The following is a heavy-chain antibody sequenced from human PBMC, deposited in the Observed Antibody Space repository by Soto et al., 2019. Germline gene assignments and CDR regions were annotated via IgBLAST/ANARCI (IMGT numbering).Heavy chain of an antibody. J-gene: IGHJ5*01. CDR2: IGGGGADT. V-gene: IGHV3-23*01. CDR3: AKDAVPYNGKWDWFDS. D-gene: IGHD1-26*01. Sequence: DVQLLESGGGLVQPGGSLTLSCAASRFTFSDYAMSWVRQAPGKGLEWVSAIGGGGADTYYADSVKGWFTISRDNSRSTLYLQMNSLRDEDTAVYYCAKDAVPYNGKWDWFDSWGQGTLVTVSS. CDR1: RFTFSDYA.